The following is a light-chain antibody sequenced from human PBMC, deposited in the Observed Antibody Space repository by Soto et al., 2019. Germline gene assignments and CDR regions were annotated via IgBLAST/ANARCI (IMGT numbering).Light chain of an antibody. CDR3: QQRSNWPYT. J-gene: IGKJ1*01. CDR2: DAS. CDR1: QSVSSY. Sequence: EIVLTQSPATLSLSPGERATLSCWASQSVSSYLAWYQHKPVQAPRLLIYDASNRATGIPARFSGSGSGTDFTLTISSLEPDGFAVYYCQQRSNWPYTFGQGTKVEIK. V-gene: IGKV3-11*01.